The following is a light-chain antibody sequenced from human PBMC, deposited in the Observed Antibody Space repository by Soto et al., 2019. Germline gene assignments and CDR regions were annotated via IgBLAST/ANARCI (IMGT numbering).Light chain of an antibody. V-gene: IGKV1-17*01. CDR1: QDIRSA. CDR3: QQYNSYSWT. J-gene: IGKJ1*01. CDR2: AAS. Sequence: DIQLTQSPSSLSASVGDRVTITCRASQDIRSALGWYQQKPGKVPKLLIYAASTLQSGVPSRFSGSGSGTEFTLTISSLQPDDFATYYCQQYNSYSWTFGQGTKVDI.